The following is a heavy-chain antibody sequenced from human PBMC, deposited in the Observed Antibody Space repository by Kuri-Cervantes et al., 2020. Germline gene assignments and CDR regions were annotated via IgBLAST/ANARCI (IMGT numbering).Heavy chain of an antibody. CDR3: AREYSSWYGYYYGMDV. J-gene: IGHJ6*02. D-gene: IGHD6-13*01. Sequence: GESLKISCAASGFTFSSYWMHWVRQAPGKGLVWASRINSDGSSTSYADSVKGRFTISRDNAKNTLYLQMNSLRAEDTAVYYCAREYSSWYGYYYGMDVWGQGTTVTVSS. V-gene: IGHV3-74*01. CDR1: GFTFSSYW. CDR2: INSDGSST.